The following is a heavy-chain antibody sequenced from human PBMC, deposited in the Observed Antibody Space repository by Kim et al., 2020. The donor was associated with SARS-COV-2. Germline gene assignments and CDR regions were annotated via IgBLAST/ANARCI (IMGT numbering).Heavy chain of an antibody. CDR3: AKGPRQQLVRVGFQH. CDR2: INHSGST. D-gene: IGHD6-13*01. Sequence: SETLSLTCAVYGGSFSGYYWSWIRQPPGKGLEWIGEINHSGSTNYNPSLKSRVTISVDTSKNQFSLKLSSVTAADTAVYYCAKGPRQQLVRVGFQHWGQGTLVTVSS. J-gene: IGHJ1*01. V-gene: IGHV4-34*01. CDR1: GGSFSGYY.